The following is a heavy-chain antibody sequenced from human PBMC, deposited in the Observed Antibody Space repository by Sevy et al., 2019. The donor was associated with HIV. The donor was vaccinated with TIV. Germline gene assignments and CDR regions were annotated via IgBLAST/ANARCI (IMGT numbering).Heavy chain of an antibody. Sequence: GGSLRLSCAASGFTFSSYAMSWVRQAPGKGLEWVSAISGSGGRTYYADSVKGRFTISRDNSKNTLYLQMNSLRAEDTAVYYCVKPFMITFGGVIENWPCYDYWGQGTLVTVSS. V-gene: IGHV3-23*01. CDR1: GFTFSSYA. CDR2: ISGSGGRT. J-gene: IGHJ4*02. D-gene: IGHD3-16*02. CDR3: VKPFMITFGGVIENWPCYDY.